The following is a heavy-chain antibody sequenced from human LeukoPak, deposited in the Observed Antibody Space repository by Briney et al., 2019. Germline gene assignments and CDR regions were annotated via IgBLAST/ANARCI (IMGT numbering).Heavy chain of an antibody. J-gene: IGHJ5*02. CDR3: ARDDYRDNSGRFDP. Sequence: ASVKVSCKASGYTFTGYYMHWVRQAPGQGLEWMGWINPNNGGTNYAQNFQGRVTMTRDTSISTTYMELSRLRSDGTATYYCARDDYRDNSGRFDPWGQGTLVTVSS. CDR2: INPNNGGT. D-gene: IGHD4-23*01. CDR1: GYTFTGYY. V-gene: IGHV1-2*02.